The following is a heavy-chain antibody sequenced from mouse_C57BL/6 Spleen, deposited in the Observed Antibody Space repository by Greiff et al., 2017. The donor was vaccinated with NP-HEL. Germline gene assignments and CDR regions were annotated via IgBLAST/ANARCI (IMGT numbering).Heavy chain of an antibody. CDR3: ARYLPYDYDGYYAMDY. J-gene: IGHJ4*01. CDR2: INPSNGGT. V-gene: IGHV1-53*01. CDR1: GYTFTSYW. D-gene: IGHD2-4*01. Sequence: QVQLKQPGTELVKPGASVKLSCKASGYTFTSYWMHWVKQRPGQGLEWIGNINPSNGGTNYNEKFKSKATLTVDKSSSTAYMQLSSLTSEDSAVYYCARYLPYDYDGYYAMDYWGQGTSVTVSS.